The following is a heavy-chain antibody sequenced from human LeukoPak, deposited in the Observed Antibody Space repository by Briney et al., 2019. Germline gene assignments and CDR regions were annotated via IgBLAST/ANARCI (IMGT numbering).Heavy chain of an antibody. CDR3: ARAGYDYVWGSYRLDY. Sequence: SGTLSLTCAVSGGSISSSNWWSWVRQPPGKGLEWIGEIYHSGSTNYNPSLKSRVTISVDTSKNQFSLKLSSVTAADTAVYYCARAGYDYVWGSYRLDYWGQGTLVTVSS. V-gene: IGHV4-4*02. J-gene: IGHJ4*02. CDR1: GGSISSSNW. D-gene: IGHD3-16*02. CDR2: IYHSGST.